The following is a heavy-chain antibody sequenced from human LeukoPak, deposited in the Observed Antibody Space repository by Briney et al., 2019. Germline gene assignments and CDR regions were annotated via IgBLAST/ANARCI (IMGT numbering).Heavy chain of an antibody. CDR2: IIPIFGTA. Sequence: GASVKVSCKASGGTFSSYAISWVRQAPGQGLEWMGGIIPIFGTANYAQKFQGRVTITADESTSTAYMELSSLRSEDTAVYYCARAHTHYYDSSGYYPFDYWGQGTLVTVSS. CDR1: GGTFSSYA. V-gene: IGHV1-69*13. J-gene: IGHJ4*02. CDR3: ARAHTHYYDSSGYYPFDY. D-gene: IGHD3-22*01.